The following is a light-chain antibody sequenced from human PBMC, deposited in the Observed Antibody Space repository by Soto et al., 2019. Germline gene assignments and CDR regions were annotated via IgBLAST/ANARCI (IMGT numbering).Light chain of an antibody. J-gene: IGKJ4*01. Sequence: EIVLTQSPGTLSLSPGERVTLSCRASQSVSSSYLAWYQQKPGQAPRLLIYGASSRATGIPDRFSGSGSGTDFTLTISRLEPEDFAVYYCQQYGSSPTFDGGTKVEIK. CDR3: QQYGSSPT. V-gene: IGKV3-20*01. CDR1: QSVSSSY. CDR2: GAS.